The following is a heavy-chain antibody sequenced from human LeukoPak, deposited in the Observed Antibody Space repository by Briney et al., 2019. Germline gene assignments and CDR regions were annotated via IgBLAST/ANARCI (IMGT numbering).Heavy chain of an antibody. CDR2: IIPIFGTA. Sequence: GASVKVSCKACGGTFSSYAISWVRQAPGQGLEWMGGIIPIFGTANYAQKFQGRVTITADESTSTAYMELSSLRSEDTAVYYCARGAYYYDSSGYPFFDYWGQGTLVTVSS. J-gene: IGHJ4*02. CDR3: ARGAYYYDSSGYPFFDY. CDR1: GGTFSSYA. V-gene: IGHV1-69*13. D-gene: IGHD3-22*01.